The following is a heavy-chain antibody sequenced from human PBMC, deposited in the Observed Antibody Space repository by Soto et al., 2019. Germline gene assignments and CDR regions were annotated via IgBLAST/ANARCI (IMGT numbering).Heavy chain of an antibody. CDR2: IYYSGST. V-gene: IGHV4-31*03. D-gene: IGHD6-13*01. CDR1: GGSISSGGYY. Sequence: QVQLQESGPGLVKPSQTLSLTCTVSGGSISSGGYYWSWIRQHPGKGLEWIGYIYYSGSTYYNPSLKRRVTISVDTSKNQFSLKLSSVTAADTAVYYCARLSIAAAGRRVSDYWGQGTLVTVSS. CDR3: ARLSIAAAGRRVSDY. J-gene: IGHJ4*02.